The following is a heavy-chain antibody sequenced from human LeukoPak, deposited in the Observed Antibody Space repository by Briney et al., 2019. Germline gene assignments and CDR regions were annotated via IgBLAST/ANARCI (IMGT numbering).Heavy chain of an antibody. D-gene: IGHD3-10*01. Sequence: GGSLRLSCAASGFSFSIFDINWVRQAPGKGLEWVSGIGGTGTTTYYADSVERRFTISRDNSKNTVFLQLSSLSAEDTAVYYCARGRGGSGNYYFDYWGQGTLVIASS. CDR3: ARGRGGSGNYYFDY. CDR2: IGGTGTTT. J-gene: IGHJ4*02. CDR1: GFSFSIFD. V-gene: IGHV3-23*01.